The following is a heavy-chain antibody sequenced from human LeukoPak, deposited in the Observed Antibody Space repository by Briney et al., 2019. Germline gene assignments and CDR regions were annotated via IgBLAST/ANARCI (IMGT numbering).Heavy chain of an antibody. CDR1: GGSISSYY. CDR3: GCLGSFDY. D-gene: IGHD3-10*01. Sequence: PSETLSLTCTVSGGSISSYYWSWIRQTPKKGLEWIGSISYSGSSNYNSSLKSRVTISIDTSKNQFSLRLNSVTAADTAVYYIGCLGSFDYWGQGTLVTVSS. J-gene: IGHJ4*02. V-gene: IGHV4-59*01. CDR2: ISYSGSS.